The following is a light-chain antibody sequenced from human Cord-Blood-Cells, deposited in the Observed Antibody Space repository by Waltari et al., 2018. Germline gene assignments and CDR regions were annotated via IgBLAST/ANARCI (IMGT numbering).Light chain of an antibody. CDR1: SGDVGGYNY. J-gene: IGLJ1*01. Sequence: QSALTQPPSASGSPGQSVTISCTGTSGDVGGYNYVPWYQQHPGKAPKLMIYEVSKRPSGVPDRFSGSKSGNTASLTVSGLQAEDEADYYCSSYAGSNNYVFGTGTKVTVL. CDR2: EVS. V-gene: IGLV2-8*01. CDR3: SSYAGSNNYV.